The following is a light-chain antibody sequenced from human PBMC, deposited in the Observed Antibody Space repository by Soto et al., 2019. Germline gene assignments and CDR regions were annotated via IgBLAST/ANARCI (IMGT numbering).Light chain of an antibody. Sequence: QSVLTQPPSVSGAPGQRVTISCTGSSSNIGAGYDVHWYQQLPGTAPKLLIYGNSKPPSGVPDRFSGSKAGTSASLAITGLQAEDEADYYCQSYDSSLSGSRVFGGGTKLTVL. CDR3: QSYDSSLSGSRV. CDR2: GNS. V-gene: IGLV1-40*01. J-gene: IGLJ3*02. CDR1: SSNIGAGYD.